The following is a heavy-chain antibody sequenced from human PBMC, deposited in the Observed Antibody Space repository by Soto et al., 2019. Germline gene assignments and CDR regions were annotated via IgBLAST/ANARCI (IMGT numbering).Heavy chain of an antibody. Sequence: PGGSLRLSCAASGFTFSSYAMSWVRQAPGKGLEWVSAISGSGGSTYYADSVKGRFTISRDNSKNTLYLQMNSLRAEDTAVYYCAKDPKIVGATKNENDYWGQGTLVTSPQ. CDR3: AKDPKIVGATKNENDY. CDR2: ISGSGGST. J-gene: IGHJ4*02. CDR1: GFTFSSYA. V-gene: IGHV3-23*01. D-gene: IGHD1-26*01.